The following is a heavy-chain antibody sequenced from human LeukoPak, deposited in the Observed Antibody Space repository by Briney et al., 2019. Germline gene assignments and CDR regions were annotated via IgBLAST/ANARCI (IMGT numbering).Heavy chain of an antibody. Sequence: SETLSLTCTVSGGSISAYYWSWIRQPPGKGLEWIGYIHYSGTTNYYPSLKSRVTISVDTSKNQFSLKLSSVTAADTAVYYCARLGGYYDPPGYWGQGTLVTVSS. J-gene: IGHJ4*02. CDR1: GGSISAYY. CDR2: IHYSGTT. CDR3: ARLGGYYDPPGY. V-gene: IGHV4-59*08. D-gene: IGHD3-22*01.